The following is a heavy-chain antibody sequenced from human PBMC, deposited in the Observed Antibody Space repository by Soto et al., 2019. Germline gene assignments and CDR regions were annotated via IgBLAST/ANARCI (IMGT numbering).Heavy chain of an antibody. J-gene: IGHJ4*02. CDR2: IYYSGST. CDR1: GGSISSGGYY. CDR3: ARDSTTVTTSGVDY. Sequence: SETLSLTCTVSGGSISSGGYYWSWIRQHPGKGLEWIGYIYYSGSTYYNTSLKSRVTISVDTSKNQFSLKLSSVTAADTAVYYCARDSTTVTTSGVDYWGQGTLVTVS. D-gene: IGHD4-17*01. V-gene: IGHV4-31*03.